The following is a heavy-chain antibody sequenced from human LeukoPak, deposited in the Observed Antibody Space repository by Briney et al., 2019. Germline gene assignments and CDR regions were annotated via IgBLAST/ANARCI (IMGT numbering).Heavy chain of an antibody. CDR3: ARVIWSGYYQIDY. D-gene: IGHD3-3*01. CDR2: IRSGGSIT. Sequence: GGSLRLSCAASGFTFSSYSMNWVRQAPGKGLEWVSYIRSGGSITRYADYVKGRFTISRDNAKNSLYLQMNSLRAEDTAVYYCARVIWSGYYQIDYWGQGTLVTVSS. V-gene: IGHV3-48*01. CDR1: GFTFSSYS. J-gene: IGHJ4*02.